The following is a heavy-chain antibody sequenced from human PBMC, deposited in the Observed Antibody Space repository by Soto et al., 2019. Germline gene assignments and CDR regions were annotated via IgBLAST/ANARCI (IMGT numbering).Heavy chain of an antibody. J-gene: IGHJ4*02. V-gene: IGHV3-23*01. Sequence: EVQLLESGGGLVQPGGSLRLSCAASGITISNYPMSWVRQAPGKGLDWVSGISGSGDRTYYADSAKGRFTISKDISKNSPSLQLDSLRVEDTAVYFCVKDDGGYPSTAPHWGQGTLVTVSS. CDR1: GITISNYP. CDR2: ISGSGDRT. CDR3: VKDDGGYPSTAPH. D-gene: IGHD3-22*01.